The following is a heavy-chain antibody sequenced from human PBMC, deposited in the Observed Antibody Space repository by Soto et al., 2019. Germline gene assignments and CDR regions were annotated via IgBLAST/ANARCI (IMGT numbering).Heavy chain of an antibody. CDR2: IYYSGST. CDR3: ARAEAEYYEFWSCHRADFDY. V-gene: IGHV4-31*03. Sequence: VQLQESGPGLVKPSQTLSLTCTVSGCSISSGGYYWSWLRPHPGKGLEWIGYIYYSGSTYYNPSLMSRVTISVDSSKNQSPLKLSSLTAAHTAGYYCARAEAEYYEFWSCHRADFDYWGQGTLVTVSS. CDR1: GCSISSGGYY. D-gene: IGHD3-3*01. J-gene: IGHJ4*02.